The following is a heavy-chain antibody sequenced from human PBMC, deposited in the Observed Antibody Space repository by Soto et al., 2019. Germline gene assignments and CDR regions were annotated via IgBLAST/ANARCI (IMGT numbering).Heavy chain of an antibody. CDR3: ARTPDYDILTGYLDDAFDI. V-gene: IGHV3-21*01. CDR1: GFTFSSYS. J-gene: IGHJ3*02. CDR2: ISSSSSYI. Sequence: GGSLRLSCAASGFTFSSYSMNWVRQAPGKGLEWVSSISSSSSYIYYADSVKGRFTISRDNAKNSLYLQMNSLRAEDTDVYYCARTPDYDILTGYLDDAFDIWGQGTMVTVSS. D-gene: IGHD3-9*01.